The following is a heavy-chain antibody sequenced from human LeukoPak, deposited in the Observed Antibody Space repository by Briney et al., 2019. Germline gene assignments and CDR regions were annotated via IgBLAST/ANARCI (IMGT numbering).Heavy chain of an antibody. CDR3: ARDIGIVVVPAAEEAAGY. CDR2: ISGSGGGT. V-gene: IGHV3-23*01. J-gene: IGHJ4*02. Sequence: GGSLRLSCAASGFTFSSYAMSWVRQAPGKGLEWVSAISGSGGGTYYADSVKGRFTISRDNAKNSLYLQMNSLRAEDTAVYYCARDIGIVVVPAAEEAAGYWGQGTLVTVSS. D-gene: IGHD2-2*01. CDR1: GFTFSSYA.